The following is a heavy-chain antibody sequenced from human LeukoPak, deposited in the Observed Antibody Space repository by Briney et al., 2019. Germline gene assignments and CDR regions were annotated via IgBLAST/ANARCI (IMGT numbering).Heavy chain of an antibody. V-gene: IGHV4-31*03. CDR3: ARDPYYYGSGST. CDR2: IYYSGGT. D-gene: IGHD3-10*01. Sequence: PSETLSLTCTVSGGSISSGAHYWSWIRQLPGKGLEWIGYIYYSGGTYYKSSLKRRITISVDTSKKQFSLKLSSVTAADTAVYYCARDPYYYGSGSTWGQGTLVTVSS. CDR1: GGSISSGAHY. J-gene: IGHJ5*02.